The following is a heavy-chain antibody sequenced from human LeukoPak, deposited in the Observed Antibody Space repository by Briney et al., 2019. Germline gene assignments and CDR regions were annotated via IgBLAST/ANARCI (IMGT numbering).Heavy chain of an antibody. D-gene: IGHD5-18*01. Sequence: PSQTLSLTCTVSGDSITSGRYYWSWIRQPAGKGVEWSGRIYSSGRTNYNPSLKSRVTISIDTSKNQFSLKLSSVTAADTAVYYCARVGPEYSYGYWGQGTLVTVSS. V-gene: IGHV4-61*02. CDR3: ARVGPEYSYGY. CDR1: GDSITSGRYY. J-gene: IGHJ4*02. CDR2: IYSSGRT.